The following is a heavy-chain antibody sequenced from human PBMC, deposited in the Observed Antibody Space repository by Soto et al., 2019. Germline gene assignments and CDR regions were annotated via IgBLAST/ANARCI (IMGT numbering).Heavy chain of an antibody. Sequence: QVQLVESGGGVVQPGRSLRLSCAASGFTFSSYAMHWVRQAPGKGLEWVAVISYDGSNKYYADSVKGRFTISRDNSNNTLYLQMNSLRAEDTAVYYCARAPSIAAALDYWGQGTLVTVSS. CDR1: GFTFSSYA. J-gene: IGHJ4*02. CDR2: ISYDGSNK. V-gene: IGHV3-30-3*01. CDR3: ARAPSIAAALDY. D-gene: IGHD6-13*01.